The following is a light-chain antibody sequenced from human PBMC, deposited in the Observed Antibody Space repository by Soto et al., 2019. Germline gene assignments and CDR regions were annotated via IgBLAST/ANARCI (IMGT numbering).Light chain of an antibody. CDR3: HQYSDWPRV. CDR2: GAS. CDR1: QTVYSN. Sequence: IVMTQSPATLSVSPGERATLSCRASQTVYSNLAWYQQAPGRAPRLLIYGASTRATGVLARFSGSGSGTEFTLTISSLQAEDFAVYYCHQYSDWPRVFGGGTKVQIK. J-gene: IGKJ4*01. V-gene: IGKV3-15*01.